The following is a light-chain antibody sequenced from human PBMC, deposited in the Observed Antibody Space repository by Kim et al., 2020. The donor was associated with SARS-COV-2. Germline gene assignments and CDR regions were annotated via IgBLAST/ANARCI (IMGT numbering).Light chain of an antibody. CDR2: SAF. V-gene: IGKV1-9*01. Sequence: ASVGDRVTITCRASQCIIRYLAWYQQQPGKAPKLLIYSAFALHSGVPSRFSGSGSGTEFTLTISSLQPEDFATYYCQQLNSDPPTFGQGTRLEIK. J-gene: IGKJ5*01. CDR1: QCIIRY. CDR3: QQLNSDPPT.